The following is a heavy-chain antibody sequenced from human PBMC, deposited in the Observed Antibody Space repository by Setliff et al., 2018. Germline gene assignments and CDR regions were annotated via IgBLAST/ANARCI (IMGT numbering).Heavy chain of an antibody. J-gene: IGHJ4*02. D-gene: IGHD3-3*01. Sequence: PSETLSLTCAVYGGSSSGYYWSWIRQPPGKGLEWIGEINHSGSTNYNPSLKSRVTISVDTSKNQFSLKLSSVTAADTAVYYCARGRSNFWGYYFDYWGQGTLVTVSS. CDR2: INHSGST. CDR3: ARGRSNFWGYYFDY. V-gene: IGHV4-34*01. CDR1: GGSSSGYY.